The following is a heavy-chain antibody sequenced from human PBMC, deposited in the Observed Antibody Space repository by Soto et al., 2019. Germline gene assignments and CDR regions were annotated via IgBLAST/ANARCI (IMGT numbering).Heavy chain of an antibody. CDR3: ARETIEAEYYFDY. D-gene: IGHD6-13*01. CDR1: GFTVSSNY. V-gene: IGHV3-53*01. Sequence: GGSLRLSCAASGFTVSSNYMSWVRQAPGKGLEWVSVIYSGGSTYYADSVKGRFTISRDNSKNTLYLQMNSLRAEDTAVYYCARETIEAEYYFDYWGQGTLVTVSS. J-gene: IGHJ4*02. CDR2: IYSGGST.